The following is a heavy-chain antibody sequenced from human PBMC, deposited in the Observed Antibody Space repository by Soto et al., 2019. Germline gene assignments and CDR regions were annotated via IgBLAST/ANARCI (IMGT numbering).Heavy chain of an antibody. Sequence: SETLSLTCTVSGGSIISYYWSWIRQPPGKGLEGIGYIYYSGSTNYNPSLKSRVTISVDTSKNQFSLKLSSVTAADTAVYYCARVRPVTTFALWFDPWGQGTLVTVSS. CDR1: GGSIISYY. CDR2: IYYSGST. J-gene: IGHJ5*02. V-gene: IGHV4-59*01. CDR3: ARVRPVTTFALWFDP. D-gene: IGHD4-17*01.